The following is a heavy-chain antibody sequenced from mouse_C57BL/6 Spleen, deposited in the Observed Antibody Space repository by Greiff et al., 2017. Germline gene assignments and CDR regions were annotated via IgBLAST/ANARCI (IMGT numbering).Heavy chain of an antibody. J-gene: IGHJ2*01. D-gene: IGHD1-1*01. CDR2: IHPNSGST. Sequence: VQLQQPGAELVKPGASVKLSCKASGYTFTSYWMHWVKQRPGQGLEWIGMIHPNSGSTNYNEKFKSKATLTVDKSSSTAYMQLSSLKSEDSAVYYCARSRSSFFDYWGQGTTLTVSS. CDR3: ARSRSSFFDY. CDR1: GYTFTSYW. V-gene: IGHV1-64*01.